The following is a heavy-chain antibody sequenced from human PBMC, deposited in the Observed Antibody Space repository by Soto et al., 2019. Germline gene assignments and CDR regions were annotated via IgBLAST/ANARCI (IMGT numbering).Heavy chain of an antibody. J-gene: IGHJ6*02. D-gene: IGHD1-20*01. Sequence: QVQLVESGGGVVQPGRSLRLSCAASGFTFRSYGMHWVRQAPGKGLEWVAVISYDGNNRYYADSVKGRFTISRDKSMNTVYLQMNSLRAEDTAIYYCAKDIMKGGRPPMDVWGQGTTVTVSS. V-gene: IGHV3-30*18. CDR3: AKDIMKGGRPPMDV. CDR2: ISYDGNNR. CDR1: GFTFRSYG.